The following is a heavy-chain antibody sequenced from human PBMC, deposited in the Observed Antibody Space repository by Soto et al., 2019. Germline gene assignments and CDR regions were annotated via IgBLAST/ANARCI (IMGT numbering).Heavy chain of an antibody. D-gene: IGHD6-19*01. V-gene: IGHV1-3*01. J-gene: IGHJ6*02. CDR2: INAGNGNT. CDR3: ARDLSAVAGLDYGMDI. CDR1: GYTFTSYA. Sequence: GASVKVSCKASGYTFTSYAMHWVRQAPGQRLEWMGWINAGNGNTKYSQKFQGRVTITRDTSASTAYMELSSLRSEDTAVYYCARDLSAVAGLDYGMDIWGQGTTVTVS.